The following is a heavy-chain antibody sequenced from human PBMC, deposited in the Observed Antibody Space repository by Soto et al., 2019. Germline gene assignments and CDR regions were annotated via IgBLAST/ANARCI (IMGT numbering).Heavy chain of an antibody. V-gene: IGHV1-24*01. D-gene: IGHD5-18*01. CDR1: GYTFTSYG. CDR3: ATLLRGYSYGDLYYYYYGMDV. J-gene: IGHJ6*02. CDR2: FDPEDGET. Sequence: ASVKVSCKASGYTFTSYGISWVRQAPGKGLEWMGGFDPEDGETIYAQKFQGRVTMTEDTSTDTAYMELSSLRSEDTAVYYCATLLRGYSYGDLYYYYYGMDVWGQGTTVTVSS.